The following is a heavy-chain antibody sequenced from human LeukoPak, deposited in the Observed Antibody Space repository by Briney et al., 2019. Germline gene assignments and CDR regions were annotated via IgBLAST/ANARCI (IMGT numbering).Heavy chain of an antibody. CDR2: SYHSGST. V-gene: IGHV4-38-2*02. Sequence: SETLSLTCTVSGYSISSGYYWGWIRQPPGKGLEWVGISYHSGSTYYNPSLKSRVTILVDTSKNHFSLKLNSVTAADTAVYYCARDLGQQLGNWFDPWGQGTLVTVSS. CDR3: ARDLGQQLGNWFDP. D-gene: IGHD6-13*01. J-gene: IGHJ5*02. CDR1: GYSISSGYY.